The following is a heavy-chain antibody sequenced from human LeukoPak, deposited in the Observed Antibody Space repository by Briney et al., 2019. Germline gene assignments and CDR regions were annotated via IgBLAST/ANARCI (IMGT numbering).Heavy chain of an antibody. CDR2: IKQEGSEK. V-gene: IGHV3-7*05. CDR1: GLTFRSYA. Sequence: GGSLRLSCTASGLTFRSYAMNWVGQAPGTGVEGVANIKQEGSEKYYVDSVRGGFTISRDNAKNSLYLQMNRLRAEDTAVYYCTRVWFSSSRTFDSWGQGTLVTVSS. CDR3: TRVWFSSSRTFDS. J-gene: IGHJ4*02. D-gene: IGHD6-13*01.